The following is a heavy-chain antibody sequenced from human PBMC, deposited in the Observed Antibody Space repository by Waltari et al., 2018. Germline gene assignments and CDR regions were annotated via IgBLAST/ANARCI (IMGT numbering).Heavy chain of an antibody. D-gene: IGHD3-3*01. V-gene: IGHV1-24*01. J-gene: IGHJ1*01. Sequence: QVHLIQSGAEVKKPGASVRVSCKVSGYSLTKVSMHWVRQAPGKGLEWTGSWNPEDGETIYAQNFQGRVTLTDDSSAETAYMELSSLRSEDTAVYYCAIALSGIPVDLDFQHWGQGALVVVSS. CDR2: WNPEDGET. CDR1: GYSLTKVS. CDR3: AIALSGIPVDLDFQH.